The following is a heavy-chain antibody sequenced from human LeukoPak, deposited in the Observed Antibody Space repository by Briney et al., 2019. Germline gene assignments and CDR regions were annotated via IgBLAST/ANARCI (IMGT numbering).Heavy chain of an antibody. D-gene: IGHD3-22*01. V-gene: IGHV1-8*01. CDR1: GYTFTSYD. J-gene: IGHJ3*01. CDR3: TTDLNMILVPDAFDL. CDR2: MNPNSGNT. Sequence: ASVKVSCKASGYTFTSYDINWVRQATGQGLEWMGWMNPNSGNTGYAQKFQGRVTMTEDTSTDTAYMQLSSLRSEDTAVYYCTTDLNMILVPDAFDLWGQGTLVTVSS.